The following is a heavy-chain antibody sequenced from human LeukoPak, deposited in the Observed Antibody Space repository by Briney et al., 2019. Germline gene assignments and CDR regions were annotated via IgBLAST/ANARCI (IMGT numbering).Heavy chain of an antibody. CDR1: GFTFSSHS. CDR2: ISSSSSYI. CDR3: ARDKGYSYGYINSRDAFDI. V-gene: IGHV3-21*01. D-gene: IGHD5-18*01. Sequence: PGGSLRLSCAASGFTFSSHSMNWVRQAPGKGLEWVSSISSSSSYIYYADSVKGRFTISRDNAKNSLYLQMNSLRAEDTAVYYCARDKGYSYGYINSRDAFDIWGQGTMVTVSS. J-gene: IGHJ3*02.